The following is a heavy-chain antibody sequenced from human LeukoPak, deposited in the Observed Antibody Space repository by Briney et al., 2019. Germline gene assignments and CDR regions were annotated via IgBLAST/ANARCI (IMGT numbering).Heavy chain of an antibody. V-gene: IGHV3-21*01. J-gene: IGHJ6*03. CDR1: GFIFSSYS. Sequence: GGSLRLSCVASGFIFSSYSMNWVRQAPGKGLEWVSSISHSSGYIYYADSVKGRFTISRDNAKNSLYLQMNSLRAEDTAVYYCARDGAYDFMDVWGKGTTVTVSS. CDR3: ARDGAYDFMDV. CDR2: ISHSSGYI. D-gene: IGHD3-3*01.